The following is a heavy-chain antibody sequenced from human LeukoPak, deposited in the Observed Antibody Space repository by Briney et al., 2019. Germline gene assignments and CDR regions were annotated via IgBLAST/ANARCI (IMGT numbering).Heavy chain of an antibody. CDR3: ARERGYCTSTSCYRSDAFDI. V-gene: IGHV3-21*01. CDR2: ISSSSSFI. D-gene: IGHD2-2*01. CDR1: GFTFSGYS. J-gene: IGHJ3*02. Sequence: GGSPRLSCAASGFTFSGYSMTWVRQAPGKGLEWVSSISSSSSFIYYADSVKGRFTISRDNAKNSLYLQMNSLRVEDTAVYYCARERGYCTSTSCYRSDAFDIWGQGTMVTVSS.